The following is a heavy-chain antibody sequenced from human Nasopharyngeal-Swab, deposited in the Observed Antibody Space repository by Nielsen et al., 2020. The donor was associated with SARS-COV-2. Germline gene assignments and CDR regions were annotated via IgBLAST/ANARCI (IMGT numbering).Heavy chain of an antibody. V-gene: IGHV5-51*01. CDR3: AWKISGWYGSYDY. J-gene: IGHJ4*02. Sequence: GGSLRLSCQGSGYSFTSYWIAWVRQMPGKGLEWMGIIYPGDSDTRYSPSFQGQVTISADKSINTAYLQWSSLKASDTAIYYCAWKISGWYGSYDYWGQGTLVTASS. CDR2: IYPGDSDT. CDR1: GYSFTSYW. D-gene: IGHD6-19*01.